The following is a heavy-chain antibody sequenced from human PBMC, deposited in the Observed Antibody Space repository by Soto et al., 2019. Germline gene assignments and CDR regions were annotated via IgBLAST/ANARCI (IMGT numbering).Heavy chain of an antibody. CDR1: GFTFSSYS. D-gene: IGHD6-13*01. CDR2: ISSSSSYI. CDR3: AGQAAAGKNYYYYYYMDV. Sequence: PGGSLRLSCAASGFTFSSYSMNWVRQAPGKGLEWVSSISSSSSYIYYADSVKGRFTISRDNAKNSLYLQMNSLRAEDTAVYYCAGQAAAGKNYYYYYYMDVWGKGTTVTVSS. J-gene: IGHJ6*03. V-gene: IGHV3-21*01.